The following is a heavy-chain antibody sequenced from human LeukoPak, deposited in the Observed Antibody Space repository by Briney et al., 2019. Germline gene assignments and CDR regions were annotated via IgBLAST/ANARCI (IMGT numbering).Heavy chain of an antibody. CDR2: IYYSGST. Sequence: SETLSLTCTVSGGSISSSSYYWGWIRQPPGKGLEWIGSIYYSGSTYYNPSLKSRVTISVDTSKNQFSLKLSSVTAADTAVYYCARHEYSSPTDYWGQGTLVTVSS. CDR1: GGSISSSSYY. J-gene: IGHJ4*02. D-gene: IGHD6-6*01. V-gene: IGHV4-39*01. CDR3: ARHEYSSPTDY.